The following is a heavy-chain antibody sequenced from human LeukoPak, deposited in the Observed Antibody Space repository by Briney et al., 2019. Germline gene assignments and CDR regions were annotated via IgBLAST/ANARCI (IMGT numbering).Heavy chain of an antibody. CDR1: GFTFGDYA. J-gene: IGHJ4*02. D-gene: IGHD6-19*01. CDR2: INWNGVTK. V-gene: IGHV3-9*01. CDR3: AKDTDSSGWRPLES. Sequence: GRSLRLSCAASGFTFGDYAMHWVRQAPGKGLEWVSSINWNGVTKGYVDSVKGRFTISRDNAKNSLYLQMNSLRVEDTALYYCAKDTDSSGWRPLESWGQETLVTVSS.